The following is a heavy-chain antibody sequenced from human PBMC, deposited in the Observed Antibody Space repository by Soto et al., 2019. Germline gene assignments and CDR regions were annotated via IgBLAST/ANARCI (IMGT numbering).Heavy chain of an antibody. CDR2: ISSSGSTI. CDR3: AREVDDSSGFYDS. D-gene: IGHD3-22*01. J-gene: IGHJ4*02. Sequence: EVQLVESGGGLVQPGGSLRLSCAASGFTFSGYEMNWVRQAPGKGLEWVSYISSSGSTIYYADSVKGRFTISRDNAKNSLYLQMNSQRAEDTAVYYCAREVDDSSGFYDSWGQGTLVTVSS. V-gene: IGHV3-48*03. CDR1: GFTFSGYE.